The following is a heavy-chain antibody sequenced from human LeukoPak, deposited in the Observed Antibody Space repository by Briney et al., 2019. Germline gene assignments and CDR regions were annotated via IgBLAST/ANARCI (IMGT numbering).Heavy chain of an antibody. CDR3: TIGGSGWGWFDP. CDR2: IRSTPYGGTV. D-gene: IGHD6-19*01. V-gene: IGHV3-49*04. CDR1: GFTFGDYA. Sequence: GGSLRLSCTASGFTFGDYAMTWVRQAPGKGLECLGFIRSTPYGGTVEYAASVRGRFTISRDDSKSIAYLQMNSLKTEDTAVYYCTIGGSGWGWFDPWGQGTLVTVSS. J-gene: IGHJ5*02.